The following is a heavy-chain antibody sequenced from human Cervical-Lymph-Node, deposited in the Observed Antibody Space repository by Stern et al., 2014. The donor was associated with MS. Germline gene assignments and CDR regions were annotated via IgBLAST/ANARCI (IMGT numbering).Heavy chain of an antibody. Sequence: EVHLGESGGGLEQPGGSLRLSCAGSGFTFSTYTMNWVRQAPGKGLEWVSSIRISNSTIYYAHSVTGRFTLSRDNAKNSLDLQMNNLRAEDTAVYYCARELGARVRGAINSWGQGTLVTVSS. CDR2: IRISNSTI. CDR3: ARELGARVRGAINS. D-gene: IGHD3-10*01. CDR1: GFTFSTYT. V-gene: IGHV3-48*01. J-gene: IGHJ4*02.